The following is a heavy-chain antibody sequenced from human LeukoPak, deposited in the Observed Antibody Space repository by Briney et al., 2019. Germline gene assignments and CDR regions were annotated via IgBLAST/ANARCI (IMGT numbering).Heavy chain of an antibody. J-gene: IGHJ6*03. CDR3: ARYYGSGSYYKSYYYYYMDV. Sequence: SETLSLTCTVSGGSISSYYWSWIRQPAGKGLEWIGRIYTSGSTNYNPSLKSRVTISVDTSKNQFSLKLSSVTAADTAVYYCARYYGSGSYYKSYYYYYMDVWGKGTTVTVSS. D-gene: IGHD3-10*01. CDR1: GGSISSYY. CDR2: IYTSGST. V-gene: IGHV4-4*07.